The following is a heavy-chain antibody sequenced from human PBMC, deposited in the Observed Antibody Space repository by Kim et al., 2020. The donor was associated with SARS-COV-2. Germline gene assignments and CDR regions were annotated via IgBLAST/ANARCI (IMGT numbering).Heavy chain of an antibody. D-gene: IGHD3-9*01. J-gene: IGHJ5*02. CDR3: TREIAATGLNWFDP. V-gene: IGHV4-31*11. Sequence: SETLSLTCAVSGDSINSGGYFWSWVRQRPGKGLEWIGYIHYSGDTYYNAPLKSRVTMSIDTSRNQFSLTLNSMTAADTAVYYCTREIAATGLNWFDPWGHGAQVTRSS. CDR1: GDSINSGGYF. CDR2: IHYSGDT.